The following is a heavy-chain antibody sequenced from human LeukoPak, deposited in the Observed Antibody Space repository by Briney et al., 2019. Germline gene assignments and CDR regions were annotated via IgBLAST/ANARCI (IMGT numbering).Heavy chain of an antibody. CDR1: GYSFTSYW. J-gene: IGHJ4*02. CDR3: ARRKYYYDSSGYSPVYFDY. Sequence: GESLKISFKGSGYSFTSYWIGWVRPMPGKGLEWMGIIYPGDSDTSYSPSFQGQVTISADKSISTAYLQWSSLKASDTAMYYCARRKYYYDSSGYSPVYFDYWGQGTLVTVSS. CDR2: IYPGDSDT. V-gene: IGHV5-51*01. D-gene: IGHD3-22*01.